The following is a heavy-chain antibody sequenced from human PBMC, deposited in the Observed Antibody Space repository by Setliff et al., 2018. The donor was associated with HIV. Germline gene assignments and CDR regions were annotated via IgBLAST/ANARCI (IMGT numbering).Heavy chain of an antibody. Sequence: PGGSLRLSCAASGFIIRNHWMTWVRQAPGKGLEWVANIKEDGSGTYFVDSLKGRFTASRDNARNSLYLQMNSLRAEDTAVYYCARRAYCSSTTCFDNWGQGTLVTVSS. CDR3: ARRAYCSSTTCFDN. V-gene: IGHV3-7*01. J-gene: IGHJ4*02. D-gene: IGHD2-2*01. CDR2: IKEDGSGT. CDR1: GFIIRNHW.